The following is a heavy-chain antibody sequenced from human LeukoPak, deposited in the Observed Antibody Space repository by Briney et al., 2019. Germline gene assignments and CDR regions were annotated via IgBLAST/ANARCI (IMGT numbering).Heavy chain of an antibody. CDR3: ARDLPGGYPEAPFDY. CDR1: GGTFTSYA. CDR2: IIPIFGTA. D-gene: IGHD3-22*01. V-gene: IGHV1-69*01. Sequence: SVKVSCKASGGTFTSYAISWVRQAPGQGLEWMGGIIPIFGTANYAQKFQGRVTITADESTSTAYMELSSLRSEDTAVYYCARDLPGGYPEAPFDYWGQGTLVTVSS. J-gene: IGHJ4*02.